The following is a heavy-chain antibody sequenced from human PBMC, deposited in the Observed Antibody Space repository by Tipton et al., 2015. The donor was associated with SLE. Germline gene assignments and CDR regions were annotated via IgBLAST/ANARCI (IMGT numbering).Heavy chain of an antibody. J-gene: IGHJ4*02. CDR2: IHYNRDT. V-gene: IGHV4-61*08. D-gene: IGHD2-15*01. CDR3: ARGSVVADDF. Sequence: TLSLTCTVSGGSITSSGFYWGWFRQTPGKGLEWIGYIHYNRDTNYHPSLKSRVTISVDTSKNQLSLKLTSVTAADTAVYYCARGSVVADDFWGQGTLVTVSS. CDR1: GGSITSSGFY.